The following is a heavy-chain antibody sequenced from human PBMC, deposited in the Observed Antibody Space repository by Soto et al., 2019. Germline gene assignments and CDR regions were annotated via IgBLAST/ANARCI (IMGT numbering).Heavy chain of an antibody. CDR1: GFTFSSYA. V-gene: IGHV3-23*01. D-gene: IGHD6-19*01. CDR3: AKAGFSSGWSPSYFDY. CDR2: MSGTGGST. J-gene: IGHJ4*02. Sequence: EVQLLESGGGLVQPGRSLRLSCAASGFTFSSYAMNWVRQAPGKGLEWVSAMSGTGGSTYYADSVKGRFTISGDNSKNTLFLQMNRLRVEDTAVFYCAKAGFSSGWSPSYFDYWGQGTLVTVSS.